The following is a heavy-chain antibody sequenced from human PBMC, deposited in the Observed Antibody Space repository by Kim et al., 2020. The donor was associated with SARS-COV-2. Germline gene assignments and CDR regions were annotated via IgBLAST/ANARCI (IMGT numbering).Heavy chain of an antibody. CDR3: ASYSSSDNWFDP. Sequence: SETLSLTCTVSGGSVSSGGYYWTWMRQHPGKGLEWIGYIHYSGTTYYNPSLKSRITISVDASKSQFSLKLSSVTAADTAVYYCASYSSSDNWFDPWGQGTLVTVSS. V-gene: IGHV4-31*03. J-gene: IGHJ5*02. D-gene: IGHD6-6*01. CDR1: GGSVSSGGYY. CDR2: IHYSGTT.